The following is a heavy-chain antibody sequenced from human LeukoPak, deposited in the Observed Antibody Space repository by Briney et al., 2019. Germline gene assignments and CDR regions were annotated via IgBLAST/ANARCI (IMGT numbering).Heavy chain of an antibody. V-gene: IGHV4-59*08. D-gene: IGHD4-23*01. CDR1: GGSFSGYY. Sequence: PSEALSLTCAVYGGSFSGYYWSWIRQPPGKGLEWIGYIYYSGSTNYNPSLKSRVTISVDTSKNQFSLKLSSVTAADTAVYYCARGVRPGGNFYLYYFDYWGQGTLVTVSS. CDR3: ARGVRPGGNFYLYYFDY. J-gene: IGHJ4*02. CDR2: IYYSGST.